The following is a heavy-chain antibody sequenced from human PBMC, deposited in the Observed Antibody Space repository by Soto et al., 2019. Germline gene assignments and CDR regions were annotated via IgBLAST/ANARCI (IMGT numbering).Heavy chain of an antibody. CDR2: IYYSGST. J-gene: IGHJ4*02. CDR1: GGSISSGDYY. D-gene: IGHD2-15*01. Sequence: SETLSLTCTVSGGSISSGDYYWSWIRQPPGKGLEWIGYIYYSGSTYYNPSLKSRVTISVDTSKNQFSLKLSSVTAADTAVYYGARFCSGGSCYGGRPPRLAVGARGTRDPVSS. CDR3: ARFCSGGSCYGGRPPRLAV. V-gene: IGHV4-30-4*01.